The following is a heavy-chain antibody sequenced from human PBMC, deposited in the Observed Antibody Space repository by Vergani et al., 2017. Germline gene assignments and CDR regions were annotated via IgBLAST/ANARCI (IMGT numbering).Heavy chain of an antibody. V-gene: IGHV3-53*04. J-gene: IGHJ4*02. CDR1: GFTVSSNY. Sequence: EVQLVESGGGLVQPGGSLRLSCAASGFTVSSNYMSWVRQAPGKGLEWVSVIYSGGSTYYADSVKGRFTISRHNSKNTLYLQMNSLRAEDTAVYYCAKDGRENSDYGYFDYWGQGTLVTVSS. CDR2: IYSGGST. CDR3: AKDGRENSDYGYFDY. D-gene: IGHD4-17*01.